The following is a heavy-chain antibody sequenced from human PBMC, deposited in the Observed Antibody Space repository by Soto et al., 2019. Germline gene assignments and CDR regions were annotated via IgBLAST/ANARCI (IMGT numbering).Heavy chain of an antibody. CDR1: RGAFASYG. Sequence: ASVKVCCNASRGAFASYGIRWVRQAPGQGLEWMGWISAYNGNTNYAQKLQGRGTMTTDTSTSTAYMELRSLRSDDTAVYYCARHGIAAAGTRSRNMAVWGQGTTVTVSS. V-gene: IGHV1-18*01. J-gene: IGHJ6*02. CDR2: ISAYNGNT. CDR3: ARHGIAAAGTRSRNMAV. D-gene: IGHD6-13*01.